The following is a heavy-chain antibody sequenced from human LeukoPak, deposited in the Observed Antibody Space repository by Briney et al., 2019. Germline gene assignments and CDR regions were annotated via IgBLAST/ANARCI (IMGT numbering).Heavy chain of an antibody. V-gene: IGHV3-7*01. D-gene: IGHD3-3*01. CDR3: ARDRSGFDY. Sequence: GGSLRLSCAASGFTFSNYWMSWVRQAPGKGLEWVANINHDGSEKYYVDAVEGRFIISRDNAKNTLYLQMNSLRAEDTAVYYCARDRSGFDYWGQGTQVTVSS. CDR1: GFTFSNYW. CDR2: INHDGSEK. J-gene: IGHJ4*02.